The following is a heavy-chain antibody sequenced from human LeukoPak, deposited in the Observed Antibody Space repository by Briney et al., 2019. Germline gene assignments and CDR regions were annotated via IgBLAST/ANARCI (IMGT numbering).Heavy chain of an antibody. CDR1: GYTFTSYG. CDR2: ISAYNRDT. J-gene: IGHJ4*02. Sequence: GASVKVSRKASGYTFTSYGISWVRQAPGQGLEWVGWISAYNRDTNYAQKVQGRVTMTTDTSTTTAYMELRSLRSDDTAVYYCARDTSGGPYFEYWGQGTLVTVAS. V-gene: IGHV1-18*01. D-gene: IGHD4-23*01. CDR3: ARDTSGGPYFEY.